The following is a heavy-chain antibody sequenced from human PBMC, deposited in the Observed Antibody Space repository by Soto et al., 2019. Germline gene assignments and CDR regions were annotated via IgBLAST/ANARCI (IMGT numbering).Heavy chain of an antibody. CDR1: GGSVSSGSYQ. J-gene: IGHJ6*02. V-gene: IGHV4-61*01. CDR3: ARDGHGMDV. CDR2: IHVSGST. Sequence: SETLSLTCTVSGGSVSSGSYQWTWIRQPPGKGLEWIGYIHVSGSTNDHPSLKGRVTMSIDTSKNQFSLKLSSVTAEDTAVYYCARDGHGMDVWGQGTKVTVSS.